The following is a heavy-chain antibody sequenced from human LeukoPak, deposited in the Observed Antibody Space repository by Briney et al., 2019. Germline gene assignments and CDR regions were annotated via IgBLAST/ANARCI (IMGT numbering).Heavy chain of an antibody. V-gene: IGHV1-18*04. Sequence: GASVKVSCKGSGYNFDRYGVNWVRQAPGQGLEWAGWISTYNGNTFYAQKFEGRVSMTTGTSTNTVYMDLRSLRSDDTAVYYCARDLEHCRNIICSNSAYWGQGTLVTVSS. CDR3: ARDLEHCRNIICSNSAY. CDR2: ISTYNGNT. CDR1: GYNFDRYG. D-gene: IGHD2-2*01. J-gene: IGHJ4*02.